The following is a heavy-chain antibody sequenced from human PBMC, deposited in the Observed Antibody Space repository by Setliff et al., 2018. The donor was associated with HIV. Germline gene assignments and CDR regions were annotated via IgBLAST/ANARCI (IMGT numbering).Heavy chain of an antibody. CDR2: MYTSGST. Sequence: LSLTCTVSGGSISSDNYYWSWIRQPAGKGLEWIGRMYTSGSTNYNPSLKSRVTISVDTSKRQFSLKLSSVTAADTAVYYCARDYLHVFDIWGQGTMVTVSS. CDR3: ARDYLHVFDI. CDR1: GGSISSDNYY. J-gene: IGHJ3*02. V-gene: IGHV4-61*02.